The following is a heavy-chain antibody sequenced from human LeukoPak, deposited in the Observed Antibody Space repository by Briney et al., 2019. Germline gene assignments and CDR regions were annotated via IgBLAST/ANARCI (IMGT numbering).Heavy chain of an antibody. CDR1: GFTFSSYA. CDR2: ISGSGGST. V-gene: IGHV3-23*01. J-gene: IGHJ4*02. Sequence: PGGSLRLSCAACGFTFSSYAMSWVRQARGKGLEWVSAISGSGGSTYNADSVKGRFTISRGNSKNTLYLQMNSLRAEDTDVYYCAKWHYYDSSGYFDYWGQGTLVTVSS. D-gene: IGHD3-22*01. CDR3: AKWHYYDSSGYFDY.